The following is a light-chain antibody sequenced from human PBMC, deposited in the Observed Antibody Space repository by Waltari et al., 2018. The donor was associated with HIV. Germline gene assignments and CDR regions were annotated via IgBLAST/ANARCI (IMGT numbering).Light chain of an antibody. Sequence: QSALTQPPSVSGSPGQSITISCTGTSSDFGSHHHVSWYQQCPGGVPKLLIYDISNRSSVVSSRLSGSKAGNTASLNISVLPPEPQCDYYCNSDITSLLSYIVASGTKVIGL. J-gene: IGLJ1*01. CDR3: NSDITSLLSYI. CDR2: DIS. V-gene: IGLV2-14*03. CDR1: SSDFGSHHH.